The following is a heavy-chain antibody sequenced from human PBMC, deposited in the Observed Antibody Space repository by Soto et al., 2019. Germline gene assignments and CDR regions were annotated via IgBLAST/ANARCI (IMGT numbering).Heavy chain of an antibody. CDR2: IYYSGST. CDR3: ARVFGYDFWSGGVSYGMDV. CDR1: GGSISSYY. Sequence: SETLSLTCTVSGGSISSYYWSWIRQPPGKGLEWIGYIYYSGSTNYNPSLKSRVTISVDTSKNQFSLKLSSVTAADTAVYYCARVFGYDFWSGGVSYGMDVWGQGTTVTVS. J-gene: IGHJ6*02. D-gene: IGHD3-3*01. V-gene: IGHV4-59*01.